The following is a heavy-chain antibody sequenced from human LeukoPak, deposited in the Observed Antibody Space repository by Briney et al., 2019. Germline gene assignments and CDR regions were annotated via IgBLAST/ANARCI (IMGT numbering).Heavy chain of an antibody. V-gene: IGHV1-2*02. Sequence: ASVKVSCKASGYTFTAYYMHWVRQAPGQGLEWMGWINPNTGGTNYAQNFQGRVTMTGDTSINTASTELSGLRSDDTAVYYCARALCSGGSCYPAPPGIDFWGQGTLVTVSS. J-gene: IGHJ4*02. CDR2: INPNTGGT. CDR3: ARALCSGGSCYPAPPGIDF. CDR1: GYTFTAYY. D-gene: IGHD2-15*01.